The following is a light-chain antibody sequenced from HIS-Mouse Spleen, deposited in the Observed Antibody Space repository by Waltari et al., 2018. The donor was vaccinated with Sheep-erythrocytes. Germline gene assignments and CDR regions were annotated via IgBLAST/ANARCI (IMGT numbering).Light chain of an antibody. V-gene: IGKV1-5*03. CDR3: QQYNSYSRT. Sequence: DIQMTQSPPTLPASLGDRATITCRASQSISSWLAWYQQKPGKAPKLLIYKASSLESGVPSRFSGSGSGTEFTLTISSLQPDDFATYYCQQYNSYSRTFGQGTKLEIK. CDR1: QSISSW. J-gene: IGKJ2*01. CDR2: KAS.